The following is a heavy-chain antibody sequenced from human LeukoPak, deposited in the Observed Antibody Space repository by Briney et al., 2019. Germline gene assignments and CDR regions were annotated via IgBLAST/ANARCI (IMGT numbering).Heavy chain of an antibody. J-gene: IGHJ4*02. CDR1: GGTFSSYA. CDR3: AREDTPYYYDSSGYYPWYFDY. D-gene: IGHD3-22*01. V-gene: IGHV1-69*13. CDR2: IIPIFGTA. Sequence: ASVKVSCKASGGTFSSYAIGWVRQAPGQGLEWMGGIIPIFGTANYAQKFQGRVTITADESTSTAYMELSSLRSEDTAVYYCAREDTPYYYDSSGYYPWYFDYWGQGTLVTVSS.